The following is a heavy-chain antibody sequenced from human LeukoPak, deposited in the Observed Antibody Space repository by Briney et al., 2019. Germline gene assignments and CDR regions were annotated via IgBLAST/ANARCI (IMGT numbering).Heavy chain of an antibody. CDR2: INPNSGGT. CDR1: GYTFTGYY. D-gene: IGHD6-19*01. V-gene: IGHV1-2*02. Sequence: GASVKVSCKASGYTFTGYYIHWVRQAPGQGLEYMGWINPNSGGTNYAQKFQGRVTMTRDTSISTAYMELSRLRSDDTAVYYCARDLYQWLPSTRPRDYYYYMDVWGEGTTVTVCS. J-gene: IGHJ6*03. CDR3: ARDLYQWLPSTRPRDYYYYMDV.